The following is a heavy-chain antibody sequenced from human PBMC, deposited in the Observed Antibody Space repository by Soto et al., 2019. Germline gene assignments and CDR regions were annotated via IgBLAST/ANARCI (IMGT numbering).Heavy chain of an antibody. CDR2: IIPIFGTA. CDR1: GGTFSSYA. CDR3: ARDIVVVVAAEHDYYYYGMDV. V-gene: IGHV1-69*12. Sequence: QVQLVQSGAEVKQPGSSVKVSCKASGGTFSSYAISWVRQAPGQGLEWMGGIIPIFGTANYAQKFQGRVTITADESTSTAYMELSSLRSEDTAVYYCARDIVVVVAAEHDYYYYGMDVWGQGTTVTVSS. J-gene: IGHJ6*02. D-gene: IGHD2-15*01.